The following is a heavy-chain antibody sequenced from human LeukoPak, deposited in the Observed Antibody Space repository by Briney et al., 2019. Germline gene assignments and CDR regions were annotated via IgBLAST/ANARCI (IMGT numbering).Heavy chain of an antibody. CDR2: INNRGST. D-gene: IGHD3-22*01. Sequence: SETLSLTCAVYGGSFSGYYWSWVRQPPGKGLEWIGEINNRGSTNYNPSLKSRVTISVEKSKKQFSLKRSSVTAADKAGYYCRRQGYDSSGYYSSPFDYWGQGTLVTVSS. V-gene: IGHV4-34*01. J-gene: IGHJ4*02. CDR1: GGSFSGYY. CDR3: RRQGYDSSGYYSSPFDY.